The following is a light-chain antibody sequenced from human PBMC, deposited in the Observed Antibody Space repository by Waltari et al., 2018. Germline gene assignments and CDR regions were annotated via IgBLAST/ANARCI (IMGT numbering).Light chain of an antibody. CDR2: GKN. J-gene: IGLJ1*01. Sequence: SSELTQDPAVSVALGQTVRITCQGDSPRSYYASWYQQKPGQAPVLVIYGKNNRPSGIPDRFSGSSSGNTASLTITGAQAEDEADYYCNSRDSSGNHLGVFGTGTKVTVL. CDR1: SPRSYY. CDR3: NSRDSSGNHLGV. V-gene: IGLV3-19*01.